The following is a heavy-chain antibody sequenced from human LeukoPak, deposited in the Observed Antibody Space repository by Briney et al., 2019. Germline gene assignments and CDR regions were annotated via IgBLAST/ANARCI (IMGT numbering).Heavy chain of an antibody. D-gene: IGHD5-12*01. Sequence: GGSLRHPCAASGFTFSSYSMNWVRQAPGKGLEWVAVISYDGSNKYYADSVKGRFTISRDNSKNTLYLQMNSLRAEDTAVYYCAKTVGYSGYPSRFDYWGQGTLVTVSS. J-gene: IGHJ4*02. V-gene: IGHV3-30*18. CDR3: AKTVGYSGYPSRFDY. CDR2: ISYDGSNK. CDR1: GFTFSSYS.